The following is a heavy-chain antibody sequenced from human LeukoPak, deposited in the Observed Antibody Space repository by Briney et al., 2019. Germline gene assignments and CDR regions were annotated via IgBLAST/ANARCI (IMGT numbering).Heavy chain of an antibody. CDR3: AKNSYYYGSGSYTFDY. CDR1: GFTFSSYA. Sequence: GESLKISCAASGFTFSSYAMSWVRQAPGKGLEWVSAISGSGGSTYYADSVKGRFTISRDNSKNTLYPQMNSLRAEDTAVYYCAKNSYYYGSGSYTFDYWGQGTLVTVSS. CDR2: ISGSGGST. J-gene: IGHJ4*02. D-gene: IGHD3-10*01. V-gene: IGHV3-23*01.